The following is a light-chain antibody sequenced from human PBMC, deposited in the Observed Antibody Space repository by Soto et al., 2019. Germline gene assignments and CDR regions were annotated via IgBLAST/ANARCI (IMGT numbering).Light chain of an antibody. Sequence: DIVMTQSPLSLPVTPGEPASISCRSSQSLLHSNGYNYLDWYLQKPGQSPQLLIYLGSNRASGVPDRFSGSGSGTEFTLTISSLQPDDFATYYCQQYESYWWAFGQGTKVDIK. J-gene: IGKJ1*01. V-gene: IGKV2-28*01. CDR3: QQYESYWWA. CDR1: QSLLHSNGYNY. CDR2: LGS.